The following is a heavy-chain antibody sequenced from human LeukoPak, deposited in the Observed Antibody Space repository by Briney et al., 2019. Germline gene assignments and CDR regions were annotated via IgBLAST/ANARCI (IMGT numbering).Heavy chain of an antibody. D-gene: IGHD6-13*01. J-gene: IGHJ4*02. V-gene: IGHV3-11*03. CDR1: GFTFSDYY. CDR2: ISSSSSYT. Sequence: NPGGSLRLSCAASGFTFSDYYMSWIRQAPGKGLEWVSYISSSSSYTNYADSVKGRFTISRDNAKNSLYLQMNSLRAEDTAVYYCASGSGSWYSVGDWGQGTLVTVSS. CDR3: ASGSGSWYSVGD.